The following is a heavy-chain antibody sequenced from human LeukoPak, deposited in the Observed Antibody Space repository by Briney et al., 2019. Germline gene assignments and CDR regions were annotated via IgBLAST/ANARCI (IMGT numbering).Heavy chain of an antibody. CDR1: GFTFDDYA. Sequence: PGRSLRLSCAASGFTFDDYAMHWVRQAPGKGLEWVSGISWNSGSIVYADSVKGRFTISRDNAKNSLYLQMNSLRAEDTALYDCAKGPSSSSPPYSWGQGTLVTVSS. J-gene: IGHJ4*02. D-gene: IGHD6-6*01. CDR2: ISWNSGSI. CDR3: AKGPSSSSPPYS. V-gene: IGHV3-9*01.